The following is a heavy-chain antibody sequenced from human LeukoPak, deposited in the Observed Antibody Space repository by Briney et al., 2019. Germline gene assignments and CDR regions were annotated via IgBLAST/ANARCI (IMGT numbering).Heavy chain of an antibody. CDR1: EYSFTSYW. Sequence: SLVTSYKGSEYSFTSYWIAWVRELPGKGLEWMGIIYPGDSDTTYRPSHDGEVTISADKSISTPYLQWSSLKASDTAIYYCARRLEGLATFDFWGQASVDADSS. V-gene: IGHV5-51*01. J-gene: IGHJ4*02. CDR3: ARRLEGLATFDF. CDR2: IYPGDSDT. D-gene: IGHD5-12*01.